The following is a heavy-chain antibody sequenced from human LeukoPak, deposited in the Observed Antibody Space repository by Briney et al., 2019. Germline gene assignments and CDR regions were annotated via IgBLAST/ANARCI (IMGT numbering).Heavy chain of an antibody. D-gene: IGHD5/OR15-5a*01. CDR3: AKALSLYVDLVSTADY. V-gene: IGHV3-23*01. J-gene: IGHJ4*02. CDR2: TSLIGGSK. Sequence: GGSLRLSCAASGFTFSTYWMHWVRQAPGKGLEWVSTTSLIGGSKWYADSVKGRFTVSRDNSKSTLYLQMTSLRAEDTAVYYCAKALSLYVDLVSTADYWGQGTLVTVSS. CDR1: GFTFSTYW.